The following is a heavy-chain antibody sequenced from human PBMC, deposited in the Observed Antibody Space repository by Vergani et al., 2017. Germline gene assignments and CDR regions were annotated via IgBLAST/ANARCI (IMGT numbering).Heavy chain of an antibody. Sequence: EVQLLESGGGLVQPGRSLRLSCAASGFTFDDYAMHWVRQAPGKGLEWVSGISWNSGSIGYADSVKGRFTISRDNAKNSLYLDMSSLRAEDTAVYYCVRGGRVSRTWGQGTLVAVSS. CDR3: VRGGRVSRT. CDR2: ISWNSGSI. V-gene: IGHV3-9*01. J-gene: IGHJ3*01. CDR1: GFTFDDYA. D-gene: IGHD2-15*01.